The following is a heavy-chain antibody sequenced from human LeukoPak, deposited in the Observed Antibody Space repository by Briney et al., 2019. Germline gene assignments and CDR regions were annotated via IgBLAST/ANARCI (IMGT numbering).Heavy chain of an antibody. CDR1: GFTVGSNY. D-gene: IGHD1-20*01. V-gene: IGHV3-53*01. CDR3: AMLASQYLTSWFDY. Sequence: GGSLRLSCAASGFTVGSNYLTWVRQAPGKGLEWVSVIYSGGNTYYADSVKGRFTISRDNSKNTLFLQMNSLRVDDTAVYYCAMLASQYLTSWFDYWGQGTLVTVSS. CDR2: IYSGGNT. J-gene: IGHJ4*02.